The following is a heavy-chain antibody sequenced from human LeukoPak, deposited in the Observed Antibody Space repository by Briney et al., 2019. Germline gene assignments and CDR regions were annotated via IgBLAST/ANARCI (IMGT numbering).Heavy chain of an antibody. CDR3: ARGFDYYDSSGYSHEAFDI. J-gene: IGHJ3*02. V-gene: IGHV4-30-4*01. CDR1: GGSISSGDYY. D-gene: IGHD3-22*01. Sequence: SETLSLTCTVSGGSISSGDYYWSWIRQPPGKGLEWIGYIYYSGSTYYNPSLKSRVTISVDRSKNQFSLKLSSVTAADTAVYYCARGFDYYDSSGYSHEAFDIWGQGTMVTVSS. CDR2: IYYSGST.